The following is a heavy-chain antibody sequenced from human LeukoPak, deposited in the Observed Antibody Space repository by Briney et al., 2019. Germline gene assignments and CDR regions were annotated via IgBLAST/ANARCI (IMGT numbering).Heavy chain of an antibody. V-gene: IGHV1-18*04. CDR2: ISAYNGNT. CDR3: ARDRRNYYDSSGYVVY. Sequence: ASVKVSCKASGYTFTGDYIHWVRQAPGQGLEWMGWISAYNGNTNYAQKLQGRVTMTTDTSTSTAYMELRSLRSDDTAVYYCARDRRNYYDSSGYVVYWGQGTLVTVSS. J-gene: IGHJ4*02. D-gene: IGHD3-22*01. CDR1: GYTFTGDY.